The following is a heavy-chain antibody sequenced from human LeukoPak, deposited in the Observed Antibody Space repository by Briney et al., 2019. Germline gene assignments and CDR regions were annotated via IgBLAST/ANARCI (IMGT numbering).Heavy chain of an antibody. J-gene: IGHJ4*02. CDR2: IYYTGST. D-gene: IGHD3-10*01. V-gene: IGHV4-59*01. CDR3: TRDRDYYDSGSSYFDY. CDR1: GGSISSYY. Sequence: PSETLSLTCTVSGGSISSYYWSWIRQPPGEGLEWIGYIYYTGSTNYNPSLKSRVTISIDTSKNQFSLKLSSVTAADTAVYFCTRDRDYYDSGSSYFDYWGQGTLVTVSS.